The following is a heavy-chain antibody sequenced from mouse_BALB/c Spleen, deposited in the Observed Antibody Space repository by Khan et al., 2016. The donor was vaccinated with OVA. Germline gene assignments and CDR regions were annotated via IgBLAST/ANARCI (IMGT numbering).Heavy chain of an antibody. CDR1: GFNIKDYY. J-gene: IGHJ4*01. V-gene: IGHV14-1*02. CDR2: IDPENGNT. D-gene: IGHD2-4*01. CDR3: ARRDYEAMDY. Sequence: VQLKQSGAELVRPGALVKLSCKASGFNIKDYYIHWVKQRPEQGLEWIGWIDPENGNTIYDPKFQGKASITADTSSNKAYLQLRSLTSEDTAVYYCARRDYEAMDYWGQGTSVTVSS.